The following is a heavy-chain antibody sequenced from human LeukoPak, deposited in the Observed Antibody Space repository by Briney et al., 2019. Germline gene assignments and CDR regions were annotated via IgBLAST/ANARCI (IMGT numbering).Heavy chain of an antibody. CDR1: GGSISSYY. D-gene: IGHD2-15*01. Sequence: PSETLSLTCTVSGGSISSYYWSWIRQPPGKGLEWIGYIYYSGSTYYNPSLKSRVTISVDTSKNQFSLKLSSVTAADTAVYYCARVGLILALDYWGQGTLVTVSS. CDR3: ARVGLILALDY. CDR2: IYYSGST. J-gene: IGHJ4*02. V-gene: IGHV4-59*12.